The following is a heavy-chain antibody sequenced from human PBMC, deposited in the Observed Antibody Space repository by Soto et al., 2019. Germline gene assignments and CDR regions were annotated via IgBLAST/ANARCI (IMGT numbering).Heavy chain of an antibody. J-gene: IGHJ3*02. CDR3: AKGTYRDYVYWDHAFDI. CDR1: GFTFSSYA. CDR2: MSGSGSRT. V-gene: IGHV3-23*01. D-gene: IGHD4-17*01. Sequence: GGSLRLSCAASGFTFSSYAMSWVRQAPGKGLEWVSAMSGSGSRTYYADSVKGRFTFSRDNSKKTLYLQMNSLRAEDTAVYFCAKGTYRDYVYWDHAFDIWGQGTMVT.